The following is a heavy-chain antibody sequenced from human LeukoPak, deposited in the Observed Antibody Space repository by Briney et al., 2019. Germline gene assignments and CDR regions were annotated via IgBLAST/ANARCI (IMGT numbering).Heavy chain of an antibody. D-gene: IGHD4-17*01. Sequence: SETLSLTCAVYGGSFSGYYWSWIRQPPGKGLELIGEINHSGSSNYNPSLKSRVTISVDTSKNQFSLKLSSVTAADTAVYYCARGEDGDYYFQHWGQGTLATVSS. CDR3: ARGEDGDYYFQH. J-gene: IGHJ1*01. CDR1: GGSFSGYY. V-gene: IGHV4-34*01. CDR2: INHSGSS.